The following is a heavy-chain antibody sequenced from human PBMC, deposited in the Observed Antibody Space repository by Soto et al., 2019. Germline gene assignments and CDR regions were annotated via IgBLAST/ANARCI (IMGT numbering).Heavy chain of an antibody. V-gene: IGHV3-23*01. J-gene: IGHJ4*02. CDR2: ISGSGGRT. CDR3: AKEGRDGYNYGFDY. CDR1: GFTFSSYA. D-gene: IGHD5-12*01. Sequence: EVQLLESGGGLVQPGGSLRLSCAASGFTFSSYAMSWVRQAPGKGLEWVSAISGSGGRTYYGDSVKGRLTISRDNSKNTLYLKMNSLRAEDTAVYHCAKEGRDGYNYGFDYWGQGTLVTVSS.